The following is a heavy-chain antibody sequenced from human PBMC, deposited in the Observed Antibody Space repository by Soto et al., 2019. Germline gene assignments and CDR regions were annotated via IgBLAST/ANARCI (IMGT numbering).Heavy chain of an antibody. J-gene: IGHJ4*02. Sequence: PSETLSLTCAVYGGSFSGYYWSWIRQPPGKGLEWIGEINHSGSTNYNPSLKSRVTISVDTSKNQFSLKLSSVTAADTAVYYCARGRDGYNGNVDYWGQGTLVTVSS. D-gene: IGHD1-1*01. CDR1: GGSFSGYY. V-gene: IGHV4-34*01. CDR2: INHSGST. CDR3: ARGRDGYNGNVDY.